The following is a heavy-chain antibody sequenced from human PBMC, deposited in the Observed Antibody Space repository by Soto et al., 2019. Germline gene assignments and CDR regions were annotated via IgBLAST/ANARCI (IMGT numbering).Heavy chain of an antibody. D-gene: IGHD6-13*01. CDR3: VRIGGGSSWYPGYHYYYGMDV. Sequence: PGGSLRLSCAASGFTVISNYMSWVRQAPGKGLEWVSVIYSGGSTYYADSVKGRFTISRDNSKNTLYLQMNSLRAEDTAVYYCVRIGGGSSWYPGYHYYYGMDVWGQGTTVTVS. J-gene: IGHJ6*02. CDR2: IYSGGST. V-gene: IGHV3-53*01. CDR1: GFTVISNY.